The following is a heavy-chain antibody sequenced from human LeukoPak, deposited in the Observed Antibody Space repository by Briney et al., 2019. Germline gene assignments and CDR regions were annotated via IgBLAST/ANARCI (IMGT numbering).Heavy chain of an antibody. Sequence: GASVKVSCKAFGYTFTSYFMHWVRQAPGQGLEWMGIISPISGSTTYAQKSQGGVTVTRDTSTSTVYMELSSLRSEDTALYYCARAYSNTDGFDIWGQGTMVTVSS. D-gene: IGHD4-11*01. CDR1: GYTFTSYF. CDR2: ISPISGST. J-gene: IGHJ3*02. CDR3: ARAYSNTDGFDI. V-gene: IGHV1-46*01.